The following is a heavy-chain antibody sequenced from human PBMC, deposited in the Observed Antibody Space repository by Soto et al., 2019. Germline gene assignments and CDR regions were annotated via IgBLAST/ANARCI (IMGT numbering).Heavy chain of an antibody. Sequence: SETLSLTCAVSGGSISSGGYSWSWIRQPPGKGLEWIGYIYHSGSTYYNPSLKSRVTISVDTSKNQFSLKLSSVTAADTAVYYCARSLRMSAYDLLHWGQGTLVTVSS. D-gene: IGHD5-12*01. CDR3: ARSLRMSAYDLLH. CDR2: IYHSGST. J-gene: IGHJ4*02. V-gene: IGHV4-30-2*01. CDR1: GGSISSGGYS.